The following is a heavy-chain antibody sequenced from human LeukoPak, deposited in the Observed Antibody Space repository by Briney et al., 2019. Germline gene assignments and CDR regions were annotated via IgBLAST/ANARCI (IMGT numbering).Heavy chain of an antibody. V-gene: IGHV3-23*01. CDR2: ISDSGGRT. CDR3: AKRGVVIRVILVGFHKEAYYFDS. CDR1: GITLSNYG. J-gene: IGHJ4*02. Sequence: GGSLRLSCAVSGITLSNYGMSWVRQAPGKGLEWVAGISDSGGRTKYEDFVQGRFTISSDNSKNALYLQVNSLRAEDTAVYFCAKRGVVIRVILVGFHKEAYYFDSWGQGALVTVSS. D-gene: IGHD3-22*01.